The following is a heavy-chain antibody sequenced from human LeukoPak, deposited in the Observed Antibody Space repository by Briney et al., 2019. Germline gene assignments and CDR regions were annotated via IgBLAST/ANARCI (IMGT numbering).Heavy chain of an antibody. CDR3: ARGAPDCSSTSCYIWFDP. V-gene: IGHV4-30-4*01. CDR2: IYYSGST. D-gene: IGHD2-2*02. Sequence: SQTLSLTCTVSGGSISSGDYYWSWIRQPPGKGLEWIVYIYYSGSTYYNPSLKSRVTISVDTSKNQFSLKLSSVTAADTAVYYCARGAPDCSSTSCYIWFDPWGQGTLVTVSS. CDR1: GGSISSGDYY. J-gene: IGHJ5*02.